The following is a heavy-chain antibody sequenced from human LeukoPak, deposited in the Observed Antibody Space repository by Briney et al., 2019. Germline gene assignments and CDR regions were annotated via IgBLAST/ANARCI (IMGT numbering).Heavy chain of an antibody. V-gene: IGHV4-39*01. J-gene: IGHJ5*02. Sequence: SETLSLTCTVSGGSISSSSYYWGWLRQPPGKGLEWIGSFFYSGSTSYNPSLKSRVTISVDTFKNQFSLNVRSVTAADTAVYYCARRESWNWFDPWGQGTLVIVSS. CDR1: GGSISSSSYY. CDR2: FFYSGST. CDR3: ARRESWNWFDP.